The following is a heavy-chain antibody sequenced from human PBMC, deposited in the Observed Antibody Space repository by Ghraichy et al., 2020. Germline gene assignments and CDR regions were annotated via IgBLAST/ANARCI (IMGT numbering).Heavy chain of an antibody. CDR1: GFTFTNYW. Sequence: GGSLRLSCAASGFTFTNYWMSWVRRAPGKGLQWVANINGDGSRSYLGGSVKGRFTISRDNARNSVYLQMNSLRAEDTAVYYCTRVRGSYDVSEYWGQGTLVTVSS. CDR3: TRVRGSYDVSEY. D-gene: IGHD3-3*01. V-gene: IGHV3-7*04. CDR2: INGDGSRS. J-gene: IGHJ4*02.